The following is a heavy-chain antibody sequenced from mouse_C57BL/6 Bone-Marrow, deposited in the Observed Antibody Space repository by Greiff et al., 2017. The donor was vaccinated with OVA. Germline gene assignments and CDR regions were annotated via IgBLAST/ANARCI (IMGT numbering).Heavy chain of an antibody. CDR1: GYTFTSYW. Sequence: QVQLQQPGAELVRPGSSVKLSCKASGYTFTSYWMHWVKQRPIQGLEWIGNIDPSDSETHYNQKFKDKATLTVDKSSSTAYMQLSSLTSEDSAVDYCARDYGSSYELDYWGKGTTLTVAS. V-gene: IGHV1-52*01. CDR3: ARDYGSSYELDY. J-gene: IGHJ2*01. D-gene: IGHD1-1*01. CDR2: IDPSDSET.